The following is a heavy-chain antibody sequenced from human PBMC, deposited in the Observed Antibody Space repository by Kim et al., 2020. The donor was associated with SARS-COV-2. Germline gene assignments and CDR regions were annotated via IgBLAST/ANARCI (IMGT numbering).Heavy chain of an antibody. CDR2: IYYSGST. D-gene: IGHD3-22*01. Sequence: SETLSLTCTVSGGSISSSSYYWGWIRQPPGMGLEWIGSIYYSGSTYYNPSLKSRVTISVDTSKNQFSLKLSSVTAADTSVYYCARLYDTSGYYSYYYGMDDWGQGTTVTVSS. CDR1: GGSISSSSYY. CDR3: ARLYDTSGYYSYYYGMDD. J-gene: IGHJ6*02. V-gene: IGHV4-39*01.